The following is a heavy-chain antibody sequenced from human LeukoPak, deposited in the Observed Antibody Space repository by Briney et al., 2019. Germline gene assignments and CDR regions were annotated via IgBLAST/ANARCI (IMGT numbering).Heavy chain of an antibody. D-gene: IGHD4-17*01. J-gene: IGHJ5*02. CDR3: AKAAYGDYVNWFDP. V-gene: IGHV3-23*01. CDR2: IGGIGAST. Sequence: GGSLRLSCAASGFNFRDFAMNWVRQAPGKGLEWVSSIGGIGASTYYADSVKGRFTISRDNSKNTLYLQMNSLRAEDTALYYCAKAAYGDYVNWFDPWGQGILVIVSS. CDR1: GFNFRDFA.